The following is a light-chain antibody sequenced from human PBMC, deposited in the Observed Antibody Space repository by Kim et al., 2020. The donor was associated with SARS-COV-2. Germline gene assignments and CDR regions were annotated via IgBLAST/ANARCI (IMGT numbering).Light chain of an antibody. V-gene: IGLV1-44*01. CDR1: SSNIGSNT. CDR2: SDY. CDR3: AVWDESLRGRL. Sequence: QSALTQPPSASGPPGQSVTISCSGSSSNIGSNTVNWYQQLPGTAPKLLIYSDYQRASGVPDRFSGSRSGTSASLAISGLLSEDEADYYCAVWDESLRGRLFGTGTKVTVL. J-gene: IGLJ1*01.